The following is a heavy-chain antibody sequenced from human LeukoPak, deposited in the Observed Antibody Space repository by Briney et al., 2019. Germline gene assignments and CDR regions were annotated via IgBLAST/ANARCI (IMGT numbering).Heavy chain of an antibody. J-gene: IGHJ4*02. CDR1: GLTFNNYA. Sequence: GGSLRLSCAVSGLTFNNYAMSWVRQAPGKGLEWVSAISGSGGSTYYADSVKGRFTISRDNSKNTLYLQMNSLRAEDTAVYYCAKDRGYYDSSGYSPLLDYWGQGTLVTVSS. V-gene: IGHV3-23*01. CDR3: AKDRGYYDSSGYSPLLDY. CDR2: ISGSGGST. D-gene: IGHD3-22*01.